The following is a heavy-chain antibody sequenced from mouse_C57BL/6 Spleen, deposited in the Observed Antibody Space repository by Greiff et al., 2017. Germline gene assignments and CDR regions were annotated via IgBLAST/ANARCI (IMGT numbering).Heavy chain of an antibody. CDR1: GYTFTDYY. D-gene: IGHD1-1*01. Sequence: VQLQQSGPELVKPGASVKISCKASGYTFTDYYMNWVKQSHGKSLEWIGDINPNNGGTSYNQKFKGKATLTVDKSSSTAYMELRSLTSEDSAVXYCAREDYGSQFAYWGQGTLVTVSA. CDR3: AREDYGSQFAY. CDR2: INPNNGGT. J-gene: IGHJ3*01. V-gene: IGHV1-26*01.